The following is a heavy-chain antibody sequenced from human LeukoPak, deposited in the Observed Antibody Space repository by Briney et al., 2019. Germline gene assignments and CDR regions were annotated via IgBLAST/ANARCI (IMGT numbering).Heavy chain of an antibody. CDR2: ISSSSSYT. CDR1: GGSISSGGYY. V-gene: IGHV3-11*03. Sequence: LSLTCTVSGGSISSGGYYWSWIRQAPGKGLEWVSYISSSSSYTNYADSVKGRFTISRDNAKNSLYLQMNSLRAEDTAVYYCARSFLWGDAFDIWGQGTMVTVSS. D-gene: IGHD2/OR15-2a*01. CDR3: ARSFLWGDAFDI. J-gene: IGHJ3*02.